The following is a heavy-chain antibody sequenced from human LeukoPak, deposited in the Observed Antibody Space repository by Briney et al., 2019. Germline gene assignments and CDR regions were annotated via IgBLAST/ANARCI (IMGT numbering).Heavy chain of an antibody. D-gene: IGHD3-16*01. Sequence: GGSLRLSCAPSAFTFSDYYMSWIRQAPGKGLEWVSYIGTGGTPIDYADSVKGRFTISRDDAKSSLYLQMNNVRAKDTAFYYCARIYGGYWGQGALVSVSS. CDR1: AFTFSDYY. CDR3: ARIYGGY. CDR2: IGTGGTPI. J-gene: IGHJ4*02. V-gene: IGHV3-11*01.